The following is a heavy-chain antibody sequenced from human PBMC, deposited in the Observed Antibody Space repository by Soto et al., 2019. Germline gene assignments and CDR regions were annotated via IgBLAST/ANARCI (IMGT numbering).Heavy chain of an antibody. J-gene: IGHJ4*02. Sequence: KPSETLSLTCTVSGGPITPFYWTWIRQPPGKGLESIGYVYYNGSTNYNPALKGRVTISLDTSKSQFSLRLSSVTAADTAVYYCARTRGRRQWRDFYFDFWGQGSLVTVSS. CDR2: VYYNGST. D-gene: IGHD6-19*01. CDR1: GGPITPFY. CDR3: ARTRGRRQWRDFYFDF. V-gene: IGHV4-59*12.